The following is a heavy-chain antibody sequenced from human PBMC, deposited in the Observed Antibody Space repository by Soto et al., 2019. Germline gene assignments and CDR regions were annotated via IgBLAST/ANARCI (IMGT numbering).Heavy chain of an antibody. J-gene: IGHJ5*02. CDR2: IYYSGST. CDR1: GASISSSY. Sequence: SETLSLTCPLSGASISSSYWSLILQPPGKGLEWIGYIYYSGSTNYNPSLKSRVTISVDTSKNQFSLKLSSVTAADTAVYYCARGGDTAIGLACWFDPWGQGTLVTVS. CDR3: ARGGDTAIGLACWFDP. V-gene: IGHV4-59*01. D-gene: IGHD2-21*02.